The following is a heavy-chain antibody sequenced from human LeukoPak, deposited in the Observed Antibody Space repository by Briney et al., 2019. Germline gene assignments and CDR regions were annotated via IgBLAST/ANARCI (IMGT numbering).Heavy chain of an antibody. CDR2: IYYSGNT. D-gene: IGHD3-3*02. CDR1: GGFLSSNYYY. J-gene: IGHJ3*01. Sequence: SETMSLTCLVSGGFLSSNYYYWSWIRQPPGKGLEGIGHIYYSGNTNYSPSLMSRVTISVNTSKNQCTLRLSAVTAADTAVYYCARELANLSAFDFWGKGTTVTVSA. CDR3: ARELANLSAFDF. V-gene: IGHV4-61*01.